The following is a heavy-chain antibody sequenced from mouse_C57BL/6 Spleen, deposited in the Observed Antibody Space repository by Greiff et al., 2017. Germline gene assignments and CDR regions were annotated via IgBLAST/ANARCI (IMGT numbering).Heavy chain of an antibody. V-gene: IGHV1-72*01. CDR1: GYTFTSYW. CDR2: IDPNSGGT. Sequence: QVQLQQPGAELVKPGASVKLSCKASGYTFTSYWMHWVKQRPGRGLEWIGRIDPNSGGTKYNEKFKSKATLTVDKPSSTAYMQRRRLTSEDSAVYYWARNDGLFYYYAMDYWGQGTSVTVSS. D-gene: IGHD2-3*01. J-gene: IGHJ4*01. CDR3: ARNDGLFYYYAMDY.